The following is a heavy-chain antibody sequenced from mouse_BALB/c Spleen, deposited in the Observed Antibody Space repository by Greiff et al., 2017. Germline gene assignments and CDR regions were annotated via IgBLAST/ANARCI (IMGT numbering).Heavy chain of an antibody. D-gene: IGHD1-1*01. V-gene: IGHV5-6-5*01. CDR3: ASLRYYYGSSPGWFAY. CDR2: ISSGGST. J-gene: IGHJ3*01. CDR1: GFTFSSYA. Sequence: EVMLVESGGGLVKPGGSLKLSCAASGFTFSSYAMSWVRQTPEKRLEWVASISSGGSTYYPDSVKGRFTISRDNARNILYLQMSSLRSEDTAMYYCASLRYYYGSSPGWFAYWGQGTLVTVSA.